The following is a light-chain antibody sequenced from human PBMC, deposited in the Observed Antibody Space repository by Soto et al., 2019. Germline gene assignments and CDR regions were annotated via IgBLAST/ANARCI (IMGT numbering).Light chain of an antibody. Sequence: EIVLTQSPATLSLSPGERATLSCRASQSVSRYLAWYQQKPGQAPRLLIYDAYNRDTGIPARFSGSWSGTDNTHTISRLEPEDFAVYFCQQRSHQTKLPCGGGTKVEI. J-gene: IGKJ4*01. CDR3: QQRSHQTKLP. CDR1: QSVSRY. CDR2: DAY. V-gene: IGKV3-11*01.